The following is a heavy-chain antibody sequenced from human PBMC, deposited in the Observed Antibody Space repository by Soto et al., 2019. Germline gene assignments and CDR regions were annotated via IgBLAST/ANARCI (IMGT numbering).Heavy chain of an antibody. CDR1: GGSISSGGYY. CDR2: IYYSGST. J-gene: IGHJ5*02. D-gene: IGHD6-19*01. CDR3: ARYSSGRHRGANWFDP. V-gene: IGHV4-31*03. Sequence: SETLSLTCTVSGGSISSGGYYWSWIRQHPGKGLEWIGYIYYSGSTYYNPSLKSRVTISVDTSKNQFSLKLSSVTAADTAVYYCARYSSGRHRGANWFDPWGQGTLVTVSS.